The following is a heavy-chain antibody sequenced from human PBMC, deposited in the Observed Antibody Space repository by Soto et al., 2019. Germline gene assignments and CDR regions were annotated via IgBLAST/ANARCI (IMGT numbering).Heavy chain of an antibody. Sequence: SETLSLTCNVSCGSISSGRSYWAWFRQPPGKELEWIANIFYAGNTYYNPSLKSRVTVSVDTSKNQFSLKLDSVTAADTAVYYCARQAAAPGIDLWFDPWGQGTLVTVSS. V-gene: IGHV4-39*01. CDR1: CGSISSGRSY. J-gene: IGHJ5*02. CDR2: IFYAGNT. CDR3: ARQAAAPGIDLWFDP. D-gene: IGHD6-13*01.